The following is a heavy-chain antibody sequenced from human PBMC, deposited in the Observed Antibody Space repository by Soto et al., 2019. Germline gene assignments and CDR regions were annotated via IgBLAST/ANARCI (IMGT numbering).Heavy chain of an antibody. CDR2: INHGGST. V-gene: IGHV4-34*01. Sequence: QVRLQQWGTGLLKPSETLSLTCAVYGGSFRGYFFSWIRQPPGKGLEWIGEINHGGSTNYNPSLKSRVTISIDTSKNHFSLKLSSVTAADTAVYYCATKEGTNSSFDYWGRGTLVTVSS. D-gene: IGHD6-6*01. CDR1: GGSFRGYF. J-gene: IGHJ4*02. CDR3: ATKEGTNSSFDY.